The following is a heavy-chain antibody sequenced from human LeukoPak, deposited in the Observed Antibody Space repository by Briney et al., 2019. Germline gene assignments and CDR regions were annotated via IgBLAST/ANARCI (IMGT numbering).Heavy chain of an antibody. J-gene: IGHJ3*02. Sequence: SETLSLTCTVSGGSISSYYWSWIRQPAGKGLEWIGRIYTSGSTNYNPSLKSRVTMSVDTSKNQFSLKLSSVTAADTAVYYCARDIVVVPAAIRADAFDIWGQGTMVTVSS. CDR2: IYTSGST. V-gene: IGHV4-4*07. CDR1: GGSISSYY. D-gene: IGHD2-2*02. CDR3: ARDIVVVPAAIRADAFDI.